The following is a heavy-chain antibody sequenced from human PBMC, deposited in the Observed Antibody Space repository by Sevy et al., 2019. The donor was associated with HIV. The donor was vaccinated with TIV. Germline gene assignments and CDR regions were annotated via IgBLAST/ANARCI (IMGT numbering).Heavy chain of an antibody. J-gene: IGHJ4*02. CDR2: VNSDGQMT. CDR3: ARGSRGTFGN. D-gene: IGHD1-26*01. V-gene: IGHV3-74*01. CDR1: GFIFSNSW. Sequence: GGSLRLSCAASGFIFSNSWMHWVRQAPGKGLVWVSHVNSDGQMTRYADSVKGRFTISRDNAKDTLFLQMNSLRAEDTAVYYWARGSRGTFGNWGQGTLITVSS.